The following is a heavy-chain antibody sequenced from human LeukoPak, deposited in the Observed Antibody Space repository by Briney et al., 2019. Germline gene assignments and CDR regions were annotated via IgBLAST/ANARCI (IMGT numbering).Heavy chain of an antibody. CDR2: IYHSGST. V-gene: IGHV4-38-2*02. J-gene: IGHJ3*02. CDR1: GYSISSGYY. D-gene: IGHD3-22*01. Sequence: SETLSLTCTVSGYSISSGYYWDWIRQPPGKGLEWIGSIYHSGSTYYNPSLKSRVTISLDTSKNHFSLKLSSVTAADTAVYYCAKSYDSSGYYSINAFDIWGQGTMVTVSS. CDR3: AKSYDSSGYYSINAFDI.